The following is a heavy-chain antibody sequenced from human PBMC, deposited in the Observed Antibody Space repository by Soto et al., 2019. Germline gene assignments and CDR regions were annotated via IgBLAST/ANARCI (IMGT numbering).Heavy chain of an antibody. J-gene: IGHJ6*02. V-gene: IGHV1-2*04. Sequence: VSVKVSCKASGYTFTGYYMHWVRQAPGQGLEWMGWINPNSGGTNYAQKFQGWVTMTRDTSISTAYMELSRLRSDDTAVYYCARDSYSSSPYYYYGMDVWGQGTTVTVSS. CDR2: INPNSGGT. D-gene: IGHD6-6*01. CDR3: ARDSYSSSPYYYYGMDV. CDR1: GYTFTGYY.